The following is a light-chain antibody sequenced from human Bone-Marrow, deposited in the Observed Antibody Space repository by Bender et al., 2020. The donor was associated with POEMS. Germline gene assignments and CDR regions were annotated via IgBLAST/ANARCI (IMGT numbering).Light chain of an antibody. CDR1: SSDVGGYDS. V-gene: IGLV2-11*01. Sequence: QSVLTQPRSVSGSPGQSVTIPCTGTSSDVGGYDSVSWYQQHPGKAPKLMISGVTKRPSGVPDRFSGSKSGNTASLTISGLQAEDEADYYCSSYTSSNTLVFGGGTKLIVL. CDR3: SSYTSSNTLV. CDR2: GVT. J-gene: IGLJ2*01.